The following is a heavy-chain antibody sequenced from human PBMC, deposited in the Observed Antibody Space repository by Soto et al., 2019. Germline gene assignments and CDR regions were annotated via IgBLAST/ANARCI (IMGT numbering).Heavy chain of an antibody. CDR2: LSGSGGST. Sequence: PGGSLRLSCAASGFTFSNYAMSWVRQAPGKGLEWVSGLSGSGGSTYYADSVKGRFTISRDNSKNTLYLQMNCLRAEDTAVYYCAKGDLGYCDSRRCPKHYFDYWGQGALVTVSS. V-gene: IGHV3-23*01. CDR1: GFTFSNYA. D-gene: IGHD2-15*01. J-gene: IGHJ4*02. CDR3: AKGDLGYCDSRRCPKHYFDY.